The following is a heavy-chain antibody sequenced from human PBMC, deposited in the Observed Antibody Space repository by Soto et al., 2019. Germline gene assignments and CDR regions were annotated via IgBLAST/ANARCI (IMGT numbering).Heavy chain of an antibody. CDR2: ISHTGRT. CDR1: GGSISSGNSYA. J-gene: IGHJ5*02. V-gene: IGHV4-30-2*01. Sequence: QLQLQEFGSGLVKPSQTLSLTCAVSGGSISSGNSYAWSWIRQPPGKGLEWIGSISHTGRTSYIPSIKGRVTTSVDKSKNQFSLKLASVTAADMAVYYCARAVAPYLGTWFDPWGQGSLVIVSA. CDR3: ARAVAPYLGTWFDP. D-gene: IGHD3-16*01.